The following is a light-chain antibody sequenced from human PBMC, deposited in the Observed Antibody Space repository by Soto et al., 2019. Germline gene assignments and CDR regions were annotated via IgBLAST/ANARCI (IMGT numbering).Light chain of an antibody. J-gene: IGKJ5*01. CDR1: ESIARH. Sequence: DIQMTQSPSSLSASVGDRVTITCRASESIARHLNWYQQKPGKAPKLLIYAASSLQNGVPSRFRGGGSGTDFNLTISNLQPEDCATYYCQQTYSTLSVTFGQGTRLEIK. CDR3: QQTYSTLSVT. CDR2: AAS. V-gene: IGKV1-39*01.